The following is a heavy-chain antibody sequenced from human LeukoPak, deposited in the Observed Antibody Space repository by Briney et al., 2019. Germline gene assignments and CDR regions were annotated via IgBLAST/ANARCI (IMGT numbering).Heavy chain of an antibody. D-gene: IGHD4-11*01. CDR1: GFSLSTNGVG. J-gene: IGHJ4*02. CDR3: AHSSLTVTRFDY. Sequence: SGPTLVNPTQTLTLTCTFSGFSLSTNGVGVGWIRQPPGKALEWLALLYWNDYKYYSPSLKSRLSITRDTSKNQVVLTLTNMDPVDTATYYCAHSSLTVTRFDYWGQGTLVTVSS. CDR2: LYWNDYK. V-gene: IGHV2-5*01.